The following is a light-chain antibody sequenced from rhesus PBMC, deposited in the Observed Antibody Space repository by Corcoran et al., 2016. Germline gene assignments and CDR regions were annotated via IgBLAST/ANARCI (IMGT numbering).Light chain of an antibody. CDR3: QQESNWPRT. Sequence: EIVMTQSPATLSLSPGERATLSCRASQSVSSNLAWYQQKPGQAPRLLIDDASNRAPGIPDRFSGSGSGTDVTLTISSLEPEDVGVYFFQQESNWPRTFGQGTKVEIK. CDR2: DAS. V-gene: IGKV3-35*01. J-gene: IGKJ1*01. CDR1: QSVSSN.